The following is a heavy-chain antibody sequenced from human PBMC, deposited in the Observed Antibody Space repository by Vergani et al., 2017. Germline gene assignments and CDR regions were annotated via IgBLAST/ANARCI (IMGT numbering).Heavy chain of an antibody. Sequence: QVQLKESGPGLVEPSETLSLTCTVSGGPFSGGSHYWSWIRQSAGKGLEWIGRIYNTGGTNYDPSLKTRVTMSVDTSKNQFSLKLASVTAADTAIYYCARFSSGFVAWGPGTPVTVSS. J-gene: IGHJ4*02. D-gene: IGHD5-12*01. CDR2: IYNTGGT. CDR3: ARFSSGFVA. CDR1: GGPFSGGSHY. V-gene: IGHV4-61*02.